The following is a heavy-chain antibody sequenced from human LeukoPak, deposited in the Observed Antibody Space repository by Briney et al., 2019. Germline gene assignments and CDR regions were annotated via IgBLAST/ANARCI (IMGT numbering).Heavy chain of an antibody. V-gene: IGHV3-33*01. CDR2: IWYDGSNK. D-gene: IGHD6-13*01. CDR1: GFTFSSYG. J-gene: IGHJ4*02. Sequence: GRSLRLSCAASGFTFSSYGMHWVRQAPGKGLEWVAVIWYDGSNKYYADSVKRRFTISRNNSKNTLYLQMNSLRAEDTAVYYCARDSSRYAFACWGQGTLVTVSS. CDR3: ARDSSRYAFAC.